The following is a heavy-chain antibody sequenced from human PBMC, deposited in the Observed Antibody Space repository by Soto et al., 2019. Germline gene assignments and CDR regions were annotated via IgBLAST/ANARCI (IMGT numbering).Heavy chain of an antibody. CDR1: GFTFSSYS. CDR2: ISSSSSTI. D-gene: IGHD3-22*01. V-gene: IGHV3-48*02. J-gene: IGHJ4*02. Sequence: GGSLRLSCAAPGFTFSSYSINWVRQAPGKGLEWVSYISSSSSTIYYADSVKGRFTISRDNAKNSLYLQMNSLRDEDTAVYYCARDQYYYDSSGSFDYWGQGTLVTVSS. CDR3: ARDQYYYDSSGSFDY.